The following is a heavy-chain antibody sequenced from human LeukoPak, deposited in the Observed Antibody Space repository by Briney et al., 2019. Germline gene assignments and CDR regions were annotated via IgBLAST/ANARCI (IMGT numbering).Heavy chain of an antibody. V-gene: IGHV1-46*01. D-gene: IGHD6-19*01. CDR3: ARPYSSGWYGRYYFDY. CDR1: GYTFTSYY. CDR2: INPSGGST. J-gene: IGHJ4*02. Sequence: ASVKVSCKASGYTFTSYYMHWVRQAPGEGLEWMGIINPSGGSTSYAQRFQGRVTMTRDTSMSTVYMELSSLRSEDTAVYYCARPYSSGWYGRYYFDYWGQGTLVTVSS.